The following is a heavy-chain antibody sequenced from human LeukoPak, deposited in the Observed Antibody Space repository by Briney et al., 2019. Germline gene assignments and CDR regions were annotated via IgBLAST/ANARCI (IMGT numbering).Heavy chain of an antibody. V-gene: IGHV1-2*02. CDR2: MNPNSGGT. CDR1: GYTFTSYD. D-gene: IGHD3-22*01. J-gene: IGHJ4*02. Sequence: ASVKVSCKASGYTFTSYDINWVRQATGQGLEWMGWMNPNSGGTNYAQKFQGRVTMTRDTSISTAYMELSRLRSDDTAVYYCARDGDSSGYYPAYWGQGTLVTVSS. CDR3: ARDGDSSGYYPAY.